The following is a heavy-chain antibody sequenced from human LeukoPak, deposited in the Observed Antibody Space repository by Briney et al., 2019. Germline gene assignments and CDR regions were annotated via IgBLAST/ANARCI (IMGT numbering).Heavy chain of an antibody. D-gene: IGHD1-26*01. J-gene: IGHJ4*02. CDR3: ARRGSGSYYSGSGYFDY. V-gene: IGHV3-48*03. CDR1: GFTFSSYE. CDR2: ISSSGSTI. Sequence: GGSLRLSCAASGFTFSSYEMNWVRQAPGKGLEWVSYISSSGSTIYYADSVKGRFTISRDNAKNSLYLQMNSLRAEDTAVYYCARRGSGSYYSGSGYFDYWGQGTLVTVSS.